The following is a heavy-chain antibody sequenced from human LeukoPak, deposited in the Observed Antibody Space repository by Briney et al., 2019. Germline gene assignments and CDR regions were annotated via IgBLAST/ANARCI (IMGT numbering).Heavy chain of an antibody. CDR2: FDPEDGET. CDR1: GYTRTELS. Sequence: ASVKVSCKVSGYTRTELSMHWVRQAPGKGLEWMGGFDPEDGETIYAQKFQGRVTMTEDTSTDTAYMELSSLRSEDTAVYYCATTLGVGATTAFDIWGQGTMVTVSS. V-gene: IGHV1-24*01. CDR3: ATTLGVGATTAFDI. J-gene: IGHJ3*02. D-gene: IGHD1-26*01.